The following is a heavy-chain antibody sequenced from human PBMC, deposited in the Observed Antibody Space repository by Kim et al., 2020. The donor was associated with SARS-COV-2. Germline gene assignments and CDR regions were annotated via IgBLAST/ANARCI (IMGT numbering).Heavy chain of an antibody. V-gene: IGHV3-15*01. D-gene: IGHD3-22*01. CDR2: IKSKTDGGTT. CDR1: GFTFSNAW. J-gene: IGHJ4*02. CDR3: TATYYYDSSGSEFDY. Sequence: GGSLRLSCAASGFTFSNAWMSWVRQAPGKGLEWVGRIKSKTDGGTTDYAAPVKGRFTISRDDSKNTLYLQMNSLKTEDTAMYYCTATYYYDSSGSEFDYWGQGTLVTVSS.